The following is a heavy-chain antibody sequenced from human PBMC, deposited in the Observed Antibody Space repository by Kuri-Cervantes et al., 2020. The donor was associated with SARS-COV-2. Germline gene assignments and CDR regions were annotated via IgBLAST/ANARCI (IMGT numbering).Heavy chain of an antibody. D-gene: IGHD3-3*01. CDR3: ARSVSRTIFGVGNWFDP. CDR2: ITPNGDLT. V-gene: IGHV1-46*01. J-gene: IGHJ5*02. Sequence: ASVKVSCKTSGYTITNFFMHWVRQAPGQGLEWMGLITPNGDLTLYAQNFQGRFTVTRDTSTRTVFMELSSLRSEDTAVYYCARSVSRTIFGVGNWFDPWGQGTLVTVSS. CDR1: GYTITNFF.